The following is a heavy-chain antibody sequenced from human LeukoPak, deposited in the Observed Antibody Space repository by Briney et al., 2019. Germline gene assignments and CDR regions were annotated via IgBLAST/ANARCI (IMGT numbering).Heavy chain of an antibody. Sequence: ASVKVSCHASGYNFIDYDINWVRQAHGQAPQWIGWMNPSSGNTGYAQKFQGRVSMTRDTSINIAYMELTSLGSDDTAVYYCARGISGYSYGYGDNWGRGTLVTVPS. J-gene: IGHJ4*02. D-gene: IGHD5-18*01. CDR3: ARGISGYSYGYGDN. CDR1: GYNFIDYD. V-gene: IGHV1-8*01. CDR2: MNPSSGNT.